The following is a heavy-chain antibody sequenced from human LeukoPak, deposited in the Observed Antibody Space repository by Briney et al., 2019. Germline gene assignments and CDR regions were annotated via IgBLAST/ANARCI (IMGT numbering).Heavy chain of an antibody. CDR2: IYYSGST. CDR3: ASGIVGARDAFDT. J-gene: IGHJ3*02. V-gene: IGHV4-59*01. D-gene: IGHD1-26*01. Sequence: PSETLSLTCTVSGGSISSYYWSWIRQPPGKGLEWIGYIYYSGSTNYNPSLKSRVTISVDTSKNQFSLKLSSVTAADTAVYYCASGIVGARDAFDTWGQGTMVTVSS. CDR1: GGSISSYY.